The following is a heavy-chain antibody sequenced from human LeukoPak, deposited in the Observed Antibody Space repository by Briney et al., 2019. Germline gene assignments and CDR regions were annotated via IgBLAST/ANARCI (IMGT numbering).Heavy chain of an antibody. V-gene: IGHV4-61*02. J-gene: IGHJ3*02. D-gene: IGHD3-3*01. CDR3: ARDPAYHDFWSGPPDAFDI. Sequence: SETLSLTCTVSGGSISSGSYYWSWIRQPAGKGLEWIGRIYTSGSTNYNPSLKSRVTISVDTSKNQFSLKLSSVTAADTAVYYCARDPAYHDFWSGPPDAFDIWGQGTMVTVSS. CDR1: GGSISSGSYY. CDR2: IYTSGST.